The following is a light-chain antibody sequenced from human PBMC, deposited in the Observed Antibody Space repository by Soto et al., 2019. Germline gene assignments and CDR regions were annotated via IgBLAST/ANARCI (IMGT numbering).Light chain of an antibody. CDR1: EILQHSNGYNY. J-gene: IGKJ5*01. Sequence: VSAQSAVALAVTPGEPASISCGSSEILQHSNGYNYLDWYFQKPGQSPQLLIHLASNRASGVPVRFSGSGSGTDFTLNISSVEPADVGLHYCIPGAPIPPIPSAQRTRPAIK. CDR2: LAS. CDR3: IPGAPIPPIP. V-gene: IGKV2-28*01.